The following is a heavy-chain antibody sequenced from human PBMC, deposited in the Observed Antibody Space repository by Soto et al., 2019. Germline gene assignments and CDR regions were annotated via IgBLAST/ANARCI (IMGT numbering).Heavy chain of an antibody. CDR2: IYPGDSDT. Sequence: PGESLKISCKGSGYSFTSYWIGWVRQMPRKGLEWMGIIYPGDSDTRYSPSFQGQVTISADKSISTAYLQWSSLKASDTAMYYCATQTDKIQGGYYYYYGMDVWGQGTTVTVSS. V-gene: IGHV5-51*01. CDR3: ATQTDKIQGGYYYYYGMDV. D-gene: IGHD2-15*01. J-gene: IGHJ6*02. CDR1: GYSFTSYW.